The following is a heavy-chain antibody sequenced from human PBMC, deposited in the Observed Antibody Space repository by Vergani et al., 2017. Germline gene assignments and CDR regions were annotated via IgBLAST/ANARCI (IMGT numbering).Heavy chain of an antibody. CDR1: GFTFSSYA. CDR3: AQCANSVPRLPVY. J-gene: IGHJ4*02. D-gene: IGHD5/OR15-5a*01. V-gene: IGHV3-23*01. Sequence: EVQLLESGGGLVQPGGSLRLSCAASGFTFSSYAMNWVRQAPGKGLEWVSAISGSGGSTYYADSVKGRFTISRDNSKNTLYLQMNSLTSEDTAIYYCAQCANSVPRLPVYWGQGALVAVSS. CDR2: ISGSGGST.